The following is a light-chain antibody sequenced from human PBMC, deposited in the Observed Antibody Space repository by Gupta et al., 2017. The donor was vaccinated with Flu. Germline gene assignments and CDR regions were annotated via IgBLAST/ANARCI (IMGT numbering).Light chain of an antibody. CDR1: SSDIGTDNY. V-gene: IGLV2-14*03. CDR3: SSYSATGALVL. Sequence: QSALPQPASVSGSPGQSTNISCTGTSSDIGTDNYVSWYQQSPGRAPKLMIYDVRNRPSGISDRFSGSKSGNTASLTISGLQAEDEADYYCSSYSATGALVLFGGGTKVTVL. J-gene: IGLJ2*01. CDR2: DVR.